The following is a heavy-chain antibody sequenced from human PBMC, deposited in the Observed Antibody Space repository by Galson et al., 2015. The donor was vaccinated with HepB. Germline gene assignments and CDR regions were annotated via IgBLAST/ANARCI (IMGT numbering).Heavy chain of an antibody. Sequence: SLRLSCAASGFTFSSFEMNWVRQAPGKGLEWVSYISGSDNMIFYADSVKGRFTISRDNAKNSLYLQMNSLRAEDTAVYYCARAARFESSSYYYFEQWGQGTLVTVSS. CDR3: ARAARFESSSYYYFEQ. J-gene: IGHJ4*02. D-gene: IGHD3-22*01. CDR2: ISGSDNMI. CDR1: GFTFSSFE. V-gene: IGHV3-48*03.